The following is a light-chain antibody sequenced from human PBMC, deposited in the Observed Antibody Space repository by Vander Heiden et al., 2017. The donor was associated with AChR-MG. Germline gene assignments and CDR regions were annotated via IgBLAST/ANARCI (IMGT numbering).Light chain of an antibody. J-gene: IGKJ4*01. CDR1: QSVSSY. CDR3: QQRSNGPPLLT. V-gene: IGKV3-11*01. CDR2: DAS. Sequence: EIVLTQSPATLSLSPGERATLSCRASQSVSSYLAWYQQKPGQAPRLLIYDASNRATGIQARFSGSGYATDFTLTISSLEPEDFAVYYCQQRSNGPPLLTFGGRTKVEIK.